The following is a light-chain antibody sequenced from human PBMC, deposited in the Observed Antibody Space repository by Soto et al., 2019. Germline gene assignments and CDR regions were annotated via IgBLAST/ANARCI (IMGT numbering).Light chain of an antibody. Sequence: DIQMTQSPSSLSASVGDRDTITCRASQSITNYLNWYQQKPGKAPKLLIYAASSLQSGVPSRFSGSESGTDFTLSISSLQPEDFATYYCQQSYSTPWTFGQGTKVEIK. V-gene: IGKV1-39*01. CDR3: QQSYSTPWT. CDR2: AAS. CDR1: QSITNY. J-gene: IGKJ1*01.